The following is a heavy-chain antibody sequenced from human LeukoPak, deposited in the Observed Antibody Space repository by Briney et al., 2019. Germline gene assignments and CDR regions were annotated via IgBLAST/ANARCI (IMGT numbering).Heavy chain of an antibody. V-gene: IGHV3-13*01. D-gene: IGHD3-22*01. J-gene: IGHJ4*02. CDR2: IDTAGDT. CDR1: GFTFSSHD. CDR3: ARVTSDSSGFAYYFDF. Sequence: PGGSLRLSCAASGFTFSSHDMHWVRQATGKGLEWVSAIDTAGDTYYPGSVKGRFTISRENARNSLYLQMSSLRAGDTAVYYCARVTSDSSGFAYYFDFWGQGTLVTVSS.